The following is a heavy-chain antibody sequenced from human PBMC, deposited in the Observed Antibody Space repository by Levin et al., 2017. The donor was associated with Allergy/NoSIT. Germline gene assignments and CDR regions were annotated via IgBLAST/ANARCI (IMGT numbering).Heavy chain of an antibody. CDR1: GFTFSSYA. Sequence: AGGSLRLSCAASGFTFSSYAMHWVRQAPGKGLEWVAVISYDGSNKYYADSVKGRFTISRDNSKNTLYLQMNSLRAEDTAVYYCARDRQLTSYYYYYMDGWGKGTTVTVSS. J-gene: IGHJ6*03. V-gene: IGHV3-30-3*01. CDR3: ARDRQLTSYYYYYMDG. CDR2: ISYDGSNK. D-gene: IGHD6-13*01.